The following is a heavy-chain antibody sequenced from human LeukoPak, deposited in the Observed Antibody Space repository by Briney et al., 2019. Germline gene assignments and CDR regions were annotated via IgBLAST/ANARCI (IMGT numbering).Heavy chain of an antibody. D-gene: IGHD5/OR15-5a*01. CDR1: GFIFSSHW. J-gene: IGHJ3*02. CDR2: INTDGSST. CDR3: ARGVSGTGPDI. V-gene: IGHV3-74*01. Sequence: GGSLRLSCAASGFIFSSHWMHWGRQAPEMGLVWVSRINTDGSSTDYADSVKGRFTISRDNAKNTVYLQMNSLRAEDTAVYYCARGVSGTGPDIWGLGTMVTVS.